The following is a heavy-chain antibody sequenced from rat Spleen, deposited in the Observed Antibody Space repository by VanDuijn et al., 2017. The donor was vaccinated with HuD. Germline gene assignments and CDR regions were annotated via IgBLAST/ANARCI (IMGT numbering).Heavy chain of an antibody. CDR2: IWTGGTT. Sequence: QVQLKESGPGLVQPSQTLSLTCTVSGFSLTSYHVSWVRQPPGKGLEWMGVIWTGGTTTYNSLLTSRLSISRDTSKSQVFLKMNSLQTEDTAIYFCTRAPGPTVDVMDAWGQGASVTVSS. D-gene: IGHD1-1*01. CDR3: TRAPGPTVDVMDA. V-gene: IGHV2-43*01. CDR1: GFSLTSYH. J-gene: IGHJ4*01.